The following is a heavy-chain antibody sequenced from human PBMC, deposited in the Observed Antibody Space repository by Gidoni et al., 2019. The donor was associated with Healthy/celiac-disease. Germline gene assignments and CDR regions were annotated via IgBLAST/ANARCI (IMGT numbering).Heavy chain of an antibody. CDR3: YFVRYYFDY. J-gene: IGHJ4*02. CDR1: GFTFSSYG. Sequence: AASGFTFSSYGMHWVRQAPGKGLAWVAVIWYDGSNKYYADSVKRRFTISRDNSKKTLYLQMNSQRAEDTAVYYCYFVRYYFDYWGQGTLVTVSS. D-gene: IGHD6-6*01. V-gene: IGHV3-33*01. CDR2: IWYDGSNK.